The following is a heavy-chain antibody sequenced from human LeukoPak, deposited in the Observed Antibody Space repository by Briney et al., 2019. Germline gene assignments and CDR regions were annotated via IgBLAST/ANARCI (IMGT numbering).Heavy chain of an antibody. CDR1: GYTFTSYG. V-gene: IGHV1-18*01. CDR2: ISAYNGNT. Sequence: ASVKVSCKASGYTFTSYGISWVRQAPGQGLEWMGWISAYNGNTNYAQKFQGRVTMTRDTSISTAYMELSRLRSDDTAVYYCARVTTYYYDSSGYDAFGIWGQGTMVTVSS. CDR3: ARVTTYYYDSSGYDAFGI. J-gene: IGHJ3*02. D-gene: IGHD3-22*01.